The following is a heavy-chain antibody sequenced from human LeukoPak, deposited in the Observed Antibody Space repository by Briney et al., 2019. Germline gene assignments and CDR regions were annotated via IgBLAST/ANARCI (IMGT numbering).Heavy chain of an antibody. CDR3: AKASSGYSSSPFDY. D-gene: IGHD6-13*01. V-gene: IGHV3-23*01. CDR1: GFTFSSNA. Sequence: GGSLRLSCAASGFTFSSNAMSWVRQAPGKGLERVSAIGGGYGTTSYADSVKGRFTISRDNSKNTLYLQMNSLRAEDTAVFYCAKASSGYSSSPFDYRGQGTLVTVSS. CDR2: IGGGYGTT. J-gene: IGHJ4*02.